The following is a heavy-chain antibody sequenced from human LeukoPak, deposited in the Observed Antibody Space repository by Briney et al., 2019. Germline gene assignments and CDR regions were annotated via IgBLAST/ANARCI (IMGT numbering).Heavy chain of an antibody. Sequence: SETLSLTCIVSGGSISSISSNNYHWGWIRQPPGKGLEWIGSIYYSGSTYYNPSLKSRVTISVDTSKNQFSLKLSSVTAADTALYYCAREVGVVTAHGIDVWGQGTTVTVSS. V-gene: IGHV4-39*02. CDR2: IYYSGST. CDR1: GGSISSISSNNYH. J-gene: IGHJ6*02. D-gene: IGHD4-23*01. CDR3: AREVGVVTAHGIDV.